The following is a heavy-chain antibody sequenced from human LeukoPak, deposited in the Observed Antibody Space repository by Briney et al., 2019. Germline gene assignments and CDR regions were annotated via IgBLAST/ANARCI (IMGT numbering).Heavy chain of an antibody. V-gene: IGHV3-15*07. J-gene: IGHJ4*02. CDR1: GFTFSDAW. Sequence: GGSLRLSCAASGFTFSDAWMNWVRQAPGRRLEWVGRIKKNKDGGTADYAAPVKGRFTISRDDSKNTLCLQMNSLKTEDTAVYYCTTDLSSGYYLHNGHWGQGTLVTVSS. CDR3: TTDLSSGYYLHNGH. CDR2: IKKNKDGGTA. D-gene: IGHD3-22*01.